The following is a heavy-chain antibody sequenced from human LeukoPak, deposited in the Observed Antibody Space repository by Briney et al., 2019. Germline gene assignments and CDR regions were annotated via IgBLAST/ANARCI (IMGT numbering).Heavy chain of an antibody. D-gene: IGHD5-12*01. CDR3: ARAGYGHGYYFDY. V-gene: IGHV4-39*07. CDR1: GGSISSGDYY. Sequence: SETLSLTCTVSGGSISSGDYYWSWIRQPPGQGLEWIGEINHSGSTNYNTSLKSRVTISVDTSKNQFSLKLSSVTAADTAVYYCARAGYGHGYYFDYWGQGTLVTVSS. J-gene: IGHJ4*02. CDR2: INHSGST.